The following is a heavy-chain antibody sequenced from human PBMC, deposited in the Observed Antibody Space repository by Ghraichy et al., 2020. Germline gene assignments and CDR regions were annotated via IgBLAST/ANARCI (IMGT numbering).Heavy chain of an antibody. CDR3: ARDIKSSSWSYFYYAMDV. CDR2: ISHDGGSK. Sequence: LSLTCAASGFTFSTYSMHWVRQAPGKGLEWVGVISHDGGSKYYAASVKGRFTISRDNSKNTLYLQMNSLRAEDTAVYYCARDIKSSSWSYFYYAMDVWGQGTTVTVSS. D-gene: IGHD6-13*01. CDR1: GFTFSTYS. J-gene: IGHJ6*02. V-gene: IGHV3-30-3*01.